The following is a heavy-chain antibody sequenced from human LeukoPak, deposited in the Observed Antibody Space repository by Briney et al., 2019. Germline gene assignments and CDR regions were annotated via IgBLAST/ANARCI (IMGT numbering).Heavy chain of an antibody. Sequence: PGGSLRLSCAASGFTFSSYSMNWVRQAPGKWLEWVSSISSSSSYIYYADSVKGRFTISRDNAKNSLYLQMNSLRAEDTAVYYCATRAGDSGSYLRINWGQGTLVTVSS. CDR3: ATRAGDSGSYLRIN. D-gene: IGHD1-26*01. CDR1: GFTFSSYS. CDR2: ISSSSSYI. V-gene: IGHV3-21*01. J-gene: IGHJ4*02.